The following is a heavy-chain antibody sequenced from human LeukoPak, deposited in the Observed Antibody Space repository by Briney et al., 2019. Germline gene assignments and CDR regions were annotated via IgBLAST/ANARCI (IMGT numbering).Heavy chain of an antibody. CDR1: GFTFSSYW. CDR2: IKQDGSEK. Sequence: PGGSLRLSCAASGFTFSSYWMSWVRQAPGKGLEWVANIKQDGSEKYYVDSVKGRFTISRDNAKNSLYLQMNSLRAEDTAVYYCARDRDGYSSSWYDGYYFDYWGQGTLVTVSS. V-gene: IGHV3-7*01. D-gene: IGHD6-13*01. CDR3: ARDRDGYSSSWYDGYYFDY. J-gene: IGHJ4*02.